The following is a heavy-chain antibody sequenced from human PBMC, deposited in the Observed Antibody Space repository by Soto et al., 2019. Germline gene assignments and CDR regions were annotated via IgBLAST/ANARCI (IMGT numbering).Heavy chain of an antibody. J-gene: IGHJ4*02. V-gene: IGHV4-59*08. CDR1: GGSISSYY. Sequence: QVQLQESGPGLVKPSETLSLICTVSGGSISSYYWSWIRQPPGKGLEWIGYIYYSGSTNYNPSLKGRVSISVDTSKNQFYRKLISVTAAYTAVYYCARHEGEYISFWYGHFDYWGQGTLVTVSS. D-gene: IGHD6-13*01. CDR2: IYYSGST. CDR3: ARHEGEYISFWYGHFDY.